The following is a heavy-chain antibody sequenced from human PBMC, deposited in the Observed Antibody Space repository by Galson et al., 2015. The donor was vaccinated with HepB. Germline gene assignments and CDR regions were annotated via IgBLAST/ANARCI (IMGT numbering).Heavy chain of an antibody. CDR2: IRYDGNNK. CDR1: GFTFSSYG. CDR3: AKVFVVVPAAATIYYYGMDV. D-gene: IGHD2-2*01. J-gene: IGHJ6*02. V-gene: IGHV3-30*02. Sequence: SLRLSCAASGFTFSSYGMHWVRQAPGKGLQWVAFIRYDGNNKYYADSVKGRFTISRDNSKNTLYLQMNSLRAEDTAVYYCAKVFVVVPAAATIYYYGMDVWGQGTTVTVSS.